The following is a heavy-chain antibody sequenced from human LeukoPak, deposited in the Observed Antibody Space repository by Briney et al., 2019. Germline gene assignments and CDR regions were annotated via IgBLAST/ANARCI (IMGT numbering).Heavy chain of an antibody. D-gene: IGHD5-18*01. V-gene: IGHV5-51*01. J-gene: IGHJ4*02. CDR3: ARRLRGYSYGYGFDY. CDR2: IYPGDSDT. CDR1: GYSFTSYW. Sequence: GESLKISCKGSGYSFTSYWIGWVRQMPGKGLEWMGIIYPGDSDTRYSPSFQGQVTISADRSISTAYLQWSSLKASDTAMYYCARRLRGYSYGYGFDYWGQGTLVTVSS.